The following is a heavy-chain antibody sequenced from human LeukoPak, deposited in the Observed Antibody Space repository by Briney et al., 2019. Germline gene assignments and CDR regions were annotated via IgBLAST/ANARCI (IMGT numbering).Heavy chain of an antibody. Sequence: GGSLRLSCAASGFTFDDYAMHWVRQAPRKGLEWVSGISWNSGSIGYADSVKGRFTISRDNAKNSLYLQMNSLRAEDMASYYCAKAHSSSGWYYFDYWGQGTLVTVSS. CDR3: AKAHSSSGWYYFDY. D-gene: IGHD6-19*01. J-gene: IGHJ4*02. CDR2: ISWNSGSI. V-gene: IGHV3-9*03. CDR1: GFTFDDYA.